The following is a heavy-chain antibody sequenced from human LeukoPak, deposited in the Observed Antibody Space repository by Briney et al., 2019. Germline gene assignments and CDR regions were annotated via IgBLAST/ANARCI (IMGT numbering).Heavy chain of an antibody. Sequence: GGSLRLSCAASGFTFSNAWMSWVRQAPGKGLEWVSYISSGGGTIIYYADSVKGRFTISKDNAKNSLYLQMNSLRAVDTAVYYCARVRKDYYYYYMDVWGKGTTVTVSS. CDR2: ISSGGGTII. CDR3: ARVRKDYYYYYMDV. V-gene: IGHV3-11*04. J-gene: IGHJ6*03. CDR1: GFTFSNAW.